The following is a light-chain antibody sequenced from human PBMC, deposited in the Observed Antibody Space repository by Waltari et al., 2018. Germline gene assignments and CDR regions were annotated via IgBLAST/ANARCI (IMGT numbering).Light chain of an antibody. J-gene: IGLJ1*01. V-gene: IGLV2-23*02. Sequence: QSALTQPASVSGTLGQSITISCTGTTSDVGNYDLVSWYQHHPGKAPKLLILEVIKRPSGVPSRFSGSKSGNTASLTISGLQAEDEAEYYCCSYAGRGTYVFGSGTKVTVL. CDR1: TSDVGNYDL. CDR2: EVI. CDR3: CSYAGRGTYV.